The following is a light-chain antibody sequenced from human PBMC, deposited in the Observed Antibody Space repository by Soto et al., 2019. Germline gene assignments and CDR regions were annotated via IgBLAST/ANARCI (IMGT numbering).Light chain of an antibody. CDR3: QQYNNWSLYT. V-gene: IGKV3-15*01. J-gene: IGKJ2*01. CDR1: QSVSNN. Sequence: EVVLTQSPATLSVSPGERATLSCRASQSVSNNLAWYQQKPGQAPRLLIYGASTRATGVPARFSGSGSGTYFTLTIVSPQSEDSAIYYCQQYNNWSLYTFGRGTKLEIK. CDR2: GAS.